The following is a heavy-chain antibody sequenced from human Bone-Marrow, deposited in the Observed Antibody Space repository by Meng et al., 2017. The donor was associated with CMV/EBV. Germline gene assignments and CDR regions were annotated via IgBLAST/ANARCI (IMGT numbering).Heavy chain of an antibody. CDR2: INHSGST. CDR3: ARGYCSSTSCYTMRY. V-gene: IGHV4-34*01. Sequence: SETLSLTCAVYGGSFSGYYWSWIRQPPGKGLEWIGEINHSGSTNYNPSLKSRVTISVDTSKNQFSLKLSSVTAADTAVYYCARGYCSSTSCYTMRYWGQGTRVTCSS. CDR1: GGSFSGYY. J-gene: IGHJ4*02. D-gene: IGHD2-2*02.